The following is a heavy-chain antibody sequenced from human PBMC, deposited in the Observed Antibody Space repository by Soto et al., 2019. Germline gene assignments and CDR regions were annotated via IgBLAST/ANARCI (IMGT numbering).Heavy chain of an antibody. V-gene: IGHV4-59*01. CDR3: ARGIGSGWRHYYYYGMDV. J-gene: IGHJ6*02. CDR2: IYYSGST. D-gene: IGHD6-19*01. CDR1: GGSISSYY. Sequence: SETLSLTCTVSGGSISSYYWSWIRQPPGKGLEWIGYIYYSGSTNYNPSLKSRVTISVDTSKNQFSLKLSSVTAADTAVYYCARGIGSGWRHYYYYGMDVWGQGTTVTVSS.